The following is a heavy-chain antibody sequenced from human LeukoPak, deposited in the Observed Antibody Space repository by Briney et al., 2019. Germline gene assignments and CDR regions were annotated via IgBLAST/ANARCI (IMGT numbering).Heavy chain of an antibody. Sequence: GGSLRLSCAASGFTFSSYWMSWVRQAPGKGLEWVANIKQDGSEKYYVDSVKGRFTISRDSAKNSLYLQMNSLRAEDTAVYYCARAPYSSSWYDFDYWGQGTLVTVSS. CDR1: GFTFSSYW. J-gene: IGHJ4*02. V-gene: IGHV3-7*04. CDR3: ARAPYSSSWYDFDY. D-gene: IGHD6-13*01. CDR2: IKQDGSEK.